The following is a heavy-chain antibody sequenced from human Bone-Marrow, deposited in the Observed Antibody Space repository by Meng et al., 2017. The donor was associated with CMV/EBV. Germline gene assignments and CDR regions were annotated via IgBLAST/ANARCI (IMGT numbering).Heavy chain of an antibody. CDR2: ISAHSGDT. D-gene: IGHD2-21*02. CDR3: AKILETAGTQFDH. J-gene: IGHJ4*02. CDR1: GYTFTSFG. Sequence: ASVKVSCKASGYTFTSFGFSWVRQAPGQGLEWMGWISAHSGDTNYPQKLHGRVTMTTDTSTRTVYMELTSMTSDDTAVYYGAKILETAGTQFDHWGQGTLVTVSS. V-gene: IGHV1-18*01.